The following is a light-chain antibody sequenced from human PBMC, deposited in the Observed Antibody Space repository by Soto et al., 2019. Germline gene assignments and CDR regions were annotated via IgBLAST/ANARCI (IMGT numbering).Light chain of an antibody. Sequence: QSVRTQPPSVSEAPGQRVAISCAGSSSSIGAGYDVHWYQHLPGAAPQLLIYANSNRPSGVPDRFSGSKSGTSASLAITGLQAEDEADYYCQSYDSSLYGYVFGSGTKVTVL. CDR3: QSYDSSLYGYV. CDR2: ANS. J-gene: IGLJ1*01. CDR1: SSSIGAGYD. V-gene: IGLV1-40*01.